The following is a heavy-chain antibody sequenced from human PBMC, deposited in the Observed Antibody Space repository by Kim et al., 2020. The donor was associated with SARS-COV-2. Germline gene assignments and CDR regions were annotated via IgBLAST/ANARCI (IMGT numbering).Heavy chain of an antibody. Sequence: SETLSLTCTVYGGSFSGYYWIGIRQPPGKGLEGSGEINHSGRTNYNPPLKRPITISLDTFKNQFSLKLTSLTASDTAADYFAGRFSDTSGWGNHYRYLWG. CDR2: INHSGRT. V-gene: IGHV4-34*01. CDR3: AGRFSDTSGWGNHYRYL. J-gene: IGHJ2*01. CDR1: GGSFSGYY. D-gene: IGHD3-16*02.